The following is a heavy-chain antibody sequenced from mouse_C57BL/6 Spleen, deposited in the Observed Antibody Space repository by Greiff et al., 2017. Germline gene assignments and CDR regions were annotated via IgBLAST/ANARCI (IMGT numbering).Heavy chain of an antibody. CDR1: GYTFTEYT. CDR2: FYPGSGSI. Sequence: QVQLMESGAELVKPGASVKLSCKASGYTFTEYTIHWVKQRSGQGLEWIGWFYPGSGSIKYNEKFKDKVTLTADKSSSTVYMELSRLTSEDSAVYICARHERGNHAMDYWGQGTSVTVSS. CDR3: ARHERGNHAMDY. J-gene: IGHJ4*01. D-gene: IGHD2-1*01. V-gene: IGHV1-62-2*01.